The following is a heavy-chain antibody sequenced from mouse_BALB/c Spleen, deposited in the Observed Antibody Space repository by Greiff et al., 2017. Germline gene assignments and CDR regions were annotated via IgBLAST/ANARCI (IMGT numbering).Heavy chain of an antibody. D-gene: IGHD2-4*01. V-gene: IGHV5-6-5*01. CDR3: ARDDYDRGFDY. CDR1: GFTFSSYA. CDR2: ISSGGST. J-gene: IGHJ2*01. Sequence: EVQGVESGGDLVKPGGSLKLSCAASGFTFSSYAMSWVRQTPEKRLEWVASISSGGSTYYPDSVKGRFTISRDNARNILYLQMSSLRSEDTAMYYCARDDYDRGFDYWGQGTTLTVSS.